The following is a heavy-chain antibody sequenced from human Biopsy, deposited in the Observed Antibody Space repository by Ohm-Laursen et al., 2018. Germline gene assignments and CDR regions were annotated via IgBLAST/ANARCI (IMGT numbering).Heavy chain of an antibody. J-gene: IGHJ4*02. CDR3: AREGDDSSSYTPHYFDY. CDR2: INTNGGST. CDR1: GFTFSSYA. D-gene: IGHD3-22*01. V-gene: IGHV3-23*01. Sequence: SLRLSCTASGFTFSSYAMTWVRQAPGKGLEWVSVINTNGGSTHYAVSVKGSFTIIRDNSKNTLYLRMNSLRAEDTAVYYCAREGDDSSSYTPHYFDYWGQGTLVTVSS.